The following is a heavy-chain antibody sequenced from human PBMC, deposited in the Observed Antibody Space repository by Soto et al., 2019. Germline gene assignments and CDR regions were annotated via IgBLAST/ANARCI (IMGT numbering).Heavy chain of an antibody. CDR3: AIGYYIVATIGGAAFDI. Sequence: ASVKVSCKASGYTFTGYYMHWVRQAPGQGLEWMGWINPNSGGTNYAQKFQGWVTMTRDTSISTAYMELSRLRSDDTAVYYCAIGYYIVATIGGAAFDIWGQGTMVTVSS. CDR1: GYTFTGYY. CDR2: INPNSGGT. V-gene: IGHV1-2*04. D-gene: IGHD5-12*01. J-gene: IGHJ3*02.